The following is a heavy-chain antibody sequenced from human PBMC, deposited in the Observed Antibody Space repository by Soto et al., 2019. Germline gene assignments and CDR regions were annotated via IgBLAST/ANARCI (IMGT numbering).Heavy chain of an antibody. V-gene: IGHV3-30-3*01. CDR1: GFTFSSYA. CDR3: AADLPDWGAYAFDY. CDR2: ISYDGSNK. Sequence: GGSLRLSCAASGFTFSSYAMHWVRQAPGKGLEWVAVISYDGSNKYYADSVKGRFTISRDNSKNTLYLQMNSLRAEDTAVYYCAADLPDWGAYAFDYWGQGALVTISS. D-gene: IGHD3-16*01. J-gene: IGHJ4*02.